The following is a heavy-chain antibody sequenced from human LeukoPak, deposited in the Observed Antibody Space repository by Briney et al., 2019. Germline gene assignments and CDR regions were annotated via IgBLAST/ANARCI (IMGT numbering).Heavy chain of an antibody. V-gene: IGHV4-31*03. CDR1: GGSISSGGYY. D-gene: IGHD6-19*01. CDR3: ARSSDSSGYYGGGIIDY. Sequence: SQTLSLTCTVSGGSISSGGYYWSWIRQHPGKGLEWIGYIYYSGSTYYSPSLKSRVTISVDTSKNQFSLKLSSVTAADTAVYYCARSSDSSGYYGGGIIDYWGQGTLVTVSS. CDR2: IYYSGST. J-gene: IGHJ4*02.